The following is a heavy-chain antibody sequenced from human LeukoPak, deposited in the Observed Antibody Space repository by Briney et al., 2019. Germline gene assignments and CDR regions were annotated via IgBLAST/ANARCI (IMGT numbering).Heavy chain of an antibody. Sequence: SQTLSLTCTVSGGSISSGDYYWSWIRQPPGKGLEWIGYIYYSGSTYYNPSLKSRVTISVDTSKNQFSLKLSSVTAADTAVYYCARGGKAAVRFDLWGRGTLVTVSS. J-gene: IGHJ2*01. V-gene: IGHV4-30-4*01. CDR2: IYYSGST. CDR3: ARGGKAAVRFDL. CDR1: GGSISSGDYY. D-gene: IGHD2-15*01.